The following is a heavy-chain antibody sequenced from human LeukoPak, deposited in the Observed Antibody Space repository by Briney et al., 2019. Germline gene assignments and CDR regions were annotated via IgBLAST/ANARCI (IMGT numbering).Heavy chain of an antibody. D-gene: IGHD2-15*01. CDR2: ISGSGSRA. J-gene: IGHJ4*02. Sequence: GGSLRLSCAASGFTFSYYAMSWVRQAPGKGLEWVSDISGSGSRADYADSVKGRFTVSRDNSKNTLCLQMNSLRAEDTAVYYCAKDVRGGCSGGSCYYWGQGTLVTVSS. V-gene: IGHV3-23*01. CDR3: AKDVRGGCSGGSCYY. CDR1: GFTFSYYA.